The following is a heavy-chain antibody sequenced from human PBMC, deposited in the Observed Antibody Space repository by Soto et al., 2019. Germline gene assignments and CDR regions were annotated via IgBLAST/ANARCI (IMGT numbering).Heavy chain of an antibody. D-gene: IGHD2-8*01. Sequence: QVQLVQSGAEMKKPGSSVKVSCKVSGGAFHSSALNWVRQAPGQGLEWMGGIIPMSDSPKYAEEFQGRVTIIPDTSTTTAYMEVRSLKSDDTAVYYCALAPNCTYQLNRYWGQGTLVTVSS. J-gene: IGHJ4*02. CDR2: IIPMSDSP. V-gene: IGHV1-69*06. CDR3: ALAPNCTYQLNRY. CDR1: GGAFHSSA.